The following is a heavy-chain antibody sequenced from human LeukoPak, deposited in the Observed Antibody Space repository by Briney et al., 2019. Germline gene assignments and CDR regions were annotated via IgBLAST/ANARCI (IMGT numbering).Heavy chain of an antibody. CDR3: ARDPLGAAAFYYYGMGV. V-gene: IGHV3-11*01. J-gene: IGHJ6*02. CDR1: GFTFSDYY. D-gene: IGHD6-13*01. CDR2: ISSSGSTI. Sequence: PGGSLRLSCAASGFTFSDYYMSWIRQAPGKGLEWVSYISSSGSTIYYADSVKGRFTISRDNAKNSLYLQMNSLRAEDTAVYYCARDPLGAAAFYYYGMGVWGQGTTVTVSS.